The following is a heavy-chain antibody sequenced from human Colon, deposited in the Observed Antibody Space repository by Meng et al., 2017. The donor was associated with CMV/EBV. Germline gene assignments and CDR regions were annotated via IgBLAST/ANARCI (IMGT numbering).Heavy chain of an antibody. CDR2: IHHRGNT. J-gene: IGHJ4*02. D-gene: IGHD6-13*01. Sequence: GSLRPSCAVSGDSVSSDNWWSWVRQPPGKVQGWIGEIHHRGNTNYNPSLKSRVTMSVDKSKNQVSLELTSVTAADTAVYFCTSASGYKIDYWGQGTVVTVSS. V-gene: IGHV4-4*01. CDR3: TSASGYKIDY. CDR1: GDSVSSDNW.